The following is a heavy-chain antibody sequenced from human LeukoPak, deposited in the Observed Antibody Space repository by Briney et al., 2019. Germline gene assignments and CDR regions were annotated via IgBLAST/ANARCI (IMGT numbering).Heavy chain of an antibody. D-gene: IGHD2-2*01. CDR3: AKDPRGPYCSSTSCYSDWFDP. J-gene: IGHJ5*02. Sequence: GGSLRLSCAASGFTFSSYAMSWVRQAPGKGLEWVSAISGSGGSTYYADSVKGRFTISRDNSKNTLYLQMNSLRAEDTAVYYCAKDPRGPYCSSTSCYSDWFDPWGQGTLVTVSS. CDR2: ISGSGGST. V-gene: IGHV3-23*01. CDR1: GFTFSSYA.